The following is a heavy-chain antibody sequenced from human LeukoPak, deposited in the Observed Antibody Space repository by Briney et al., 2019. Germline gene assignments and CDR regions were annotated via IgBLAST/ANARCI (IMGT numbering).Heavy chain of an antibody. J-gene: IGHJ6*02. D-gene: IGHD6-6*01. Sequence: SETLSLTCAVHGGSFSGYYWSWIRQPPGKGLEWIGEINHSGSTNYNPSLKSRVTISVDTSKNQFSLKLSSVTAADTAVYYCARVGAARSRNLNYYYYGMDVWGQGTTVTVSS. CDR1: GGSFSGYY. CDR3: ARVGAARSRNLNYYYYGMDV. V-gene: IGHV4-34*01. CDR2: INHSGST.